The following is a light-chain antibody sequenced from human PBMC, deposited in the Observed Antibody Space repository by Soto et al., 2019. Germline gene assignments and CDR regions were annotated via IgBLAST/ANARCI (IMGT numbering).Light chain of an antibody. J-gene: IGLJ2*01. CDR3: SSYAGSNIYVV. V-gene: IGLV2-8*01. CDR2: EVS. Sequence: QSVLTQPPSASGSPGQSVTISCTGTSSDVGGYNYVSWYQQHPGKAPKLTIYEVSKRPSGVPDRFSGSKSGNTASLTVSGLQAEDEADYYCSSYAGSNIYVVFGGGTKLTVL. CDR1: SSDVGGYNY.